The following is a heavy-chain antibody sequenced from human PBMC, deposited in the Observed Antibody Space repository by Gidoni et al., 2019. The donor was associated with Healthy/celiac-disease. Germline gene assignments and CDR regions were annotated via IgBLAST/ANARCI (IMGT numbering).Heavy chain of an antibody. Sequence: EVQLVESGGGLVQPGGSMRLSCAASGFTFSSYAMHWVRQAPGKGLEYVSASSSNGGSTYYANSVKGRFTISRDNSKNTLYLQMGSLRAEDMAVYYCALYGSGLGYSNWGQGTLVTVSS. V-gene: IGHV3-64*01. CDR3: ALYGSGLGYSN. CDR1: GFTFSSYA. J-gene: IGHJ4*02. D-gene: IGHD3-10*01. CDR2: SSSNGGST.